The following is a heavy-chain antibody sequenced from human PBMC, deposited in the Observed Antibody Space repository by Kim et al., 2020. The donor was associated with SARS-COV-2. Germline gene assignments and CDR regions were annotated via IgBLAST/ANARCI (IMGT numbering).Heavy chain of an antibody. CDR2: ISSSSSYI. CDR3: ARVWGPDYDVWKRVHYYGMDV. J-gene: IGHJ6*02. V-gene: IGHV3-21*01. Sequence: GGSLRLSCAASGFTFSSYSMNWVRQAPGKGLEWVSSISSSSSYIYYADSVKGRFTISRDNAKNSLYLQMNSLRAEDTAVYYCARVWGPDYDVWKRVHYYGMDVWGQGTTVTVSS. D-gene: IGHD3-3*01. CDR1: GFTFSSYS.